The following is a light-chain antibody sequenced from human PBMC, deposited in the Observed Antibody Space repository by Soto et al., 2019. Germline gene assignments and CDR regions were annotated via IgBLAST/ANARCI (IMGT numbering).Light chain of an antibody. CDR3: QQYNNWPPT. J-gene: IGKJ5*01. CDR2: GAS. Sequence: EIVMTQSPATLSVSPGEGATLSCRASQSLSSSLAWYQQRPGQAPRLLIYGASTRATGIPARFSGSGFGTEFTLTISSLQSEDFAVYYCQQYNNWPPTFGQGTRLEIK. CDR1: QSLSSS. V-gene: IGKV3-15*01.